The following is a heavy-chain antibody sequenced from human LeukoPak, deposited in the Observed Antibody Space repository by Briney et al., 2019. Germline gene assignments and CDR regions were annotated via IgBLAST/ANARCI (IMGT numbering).Heavy chain of an antibody. D-gene: IGHD6-13*01. CDR1: GGSISSYY. J-gene: IGHJ3*02. V-gene: IGHV4-59*08. Sequence: KSSETLSLTCSVSGGSISSYYWSWIRQPPGEGLEWIGYIYYSGSTNYNPSLKSRVTISVDTSKDQFSLKLSSVTAADTAVYYCARSAGSSWYLYAFDIWGQGTMVTVSS. CDR2: IYYSGST. CDR3: ARSAGSSWYLYAFDI.